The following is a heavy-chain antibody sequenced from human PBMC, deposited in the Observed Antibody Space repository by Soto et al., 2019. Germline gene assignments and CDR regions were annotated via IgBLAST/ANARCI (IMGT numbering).Heavy chain of an antibody. CDR3: ARNPSWGTTVIFYFEY. CDR1: GFTFCSYG. CDR2: IWYDGSNK. V-gene: IGHV3-33*01. J-gene: IGHJ4*02. Sequence: GGSLRLSCAASGFTFCSYGMHWVRQAPGKGLEWVAVIWYDGSNKYYADSVKGRFTISRDNSKNTLYLQMNSLRAEDTAVYYCARNPSWGTTVIFYFEYWGQGTLVTVS. D-gene: IGHD4-17*01.